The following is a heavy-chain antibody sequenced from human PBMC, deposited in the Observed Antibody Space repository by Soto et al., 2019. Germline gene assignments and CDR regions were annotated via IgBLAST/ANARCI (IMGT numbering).Heavy chain of an antibody. Sequence: QVQLQESGPGLVKPSGTLSLTCAVSGGSISSSNWWSWDRQPPGQGLVWIGEIHDSGSTNYNPSLKRRVNISVDKSKNQFSLRLSSVTAADTAVYYCARHTLGAGGWFDPWGQGTLVTVSS. D-gene: IGHD1-26*01. CDR3: ARHTLGAGGWFDP. J-gene: IGHJ5*02. V-gene: IGHV4-4*02. CDR1: GGSISSSNW. CDR2: IHDSGST.